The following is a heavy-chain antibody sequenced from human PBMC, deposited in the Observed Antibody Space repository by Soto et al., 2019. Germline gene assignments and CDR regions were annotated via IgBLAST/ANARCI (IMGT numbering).Heavy chain of an antibody. CDR2: IYYSGST. J-gene: IGHJ4*02. V-gene: IGHV4-31*03. D-gene: IGHD3-9*01. CDR3: AARSDDTLPSMAFDY. CDR1: GGSISSGGYY. Sequence: QVQLQESGPGLVKPSQTLSLTCTVSGGSISSGGYYWSWIRQHPGKGLEWIGYIYYSGSTYYNPSLKSRVTISVDTSKNQFSLKLSSVTAADTAVYYCAARSDDTLPSMAFDYWGQGTLVTVSS.